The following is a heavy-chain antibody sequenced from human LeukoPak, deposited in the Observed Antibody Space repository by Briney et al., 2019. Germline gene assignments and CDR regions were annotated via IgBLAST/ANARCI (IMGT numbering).Heavy chain of an antibody. CDR1: GSSISSSSYY. J-gene: IGHJ4*02. Sequence: SETLSLTCTVSGSSISSSSYYWGWIRQPPGKGLEWIGSIYYSGSTYYNPSLKSRVTISVGTSKNQFSLKLGSVTAADTAVYYCARLTYYDYVWGSYLPVFDYWGQGTLVTVSS. CDR3: ARLTYYDYVWGSYLPVFDY. V-gene: IGHV4-39*07. CDR2: IYYSGST. D-gene: IGHD3-16*02.